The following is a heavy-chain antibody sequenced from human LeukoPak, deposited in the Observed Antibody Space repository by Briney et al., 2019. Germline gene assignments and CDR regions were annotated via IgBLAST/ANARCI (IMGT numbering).Heavy chain of an antibody. CDR3: ARARDYIVVDF. D-gene: IGHD5-12*01. Sequence: PGRSLRLSCAASGFTFSSYAMHWARQAPGKGLEWVSVLYSAGNTYYADSVKGRFTISRDNSKNTLFLQMDSLRPEDTAVYYCARARDYIVVDFWGQGTLVTVSS. V-gene: IGHV3-66*02. J-gene: IGHJ4*02. CDR1: GFTFSSYA. CDR2: LYSAGNT.